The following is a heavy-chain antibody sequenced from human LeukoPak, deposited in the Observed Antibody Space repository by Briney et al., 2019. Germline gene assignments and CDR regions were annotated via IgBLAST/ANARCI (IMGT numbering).Heavy chain of an antibody. CDR3: ARDCSGGSCYYYYYGMDV. CDR2: MNPNSGNT. D-gene: IGHD2-15*01. Sequence: GASVKVSCKASGYTFTSYDINWVRQATGQGLEWMGWMNPNSGNTDYAQKFQGRVTMTRNTSISTAYMELSSLRSEDTAVYYCARDCSGGSCYYYYYGMDVWGQGTTVTVSS. CDR1: GYTFTSYD. V-gene: IGHV1-8*01. J-gene: IGHJ6*02.